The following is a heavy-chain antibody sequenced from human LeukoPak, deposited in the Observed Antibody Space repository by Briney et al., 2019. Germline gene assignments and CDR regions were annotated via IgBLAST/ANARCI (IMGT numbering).Heavy chain of an antibody. CDR1: GGSISSYY. D-gene: IGHD3-3*01. V-gene: IGHV4-59*01. CDR3: ARGGDFWSGYPDYYFDY. J-gene: IGHJ4*02. Sequence: SETLSLTCTVSGGSISSYYWSWIRQPPGKGLEWIGYIYYSGSTNYNPSLKSRVAISVDTSKNQFSLKLGSVTAADTAVYYCARGGDFWSGYPDYYFDYWGQGTLVTVSS. CDR2: IYYSGST.